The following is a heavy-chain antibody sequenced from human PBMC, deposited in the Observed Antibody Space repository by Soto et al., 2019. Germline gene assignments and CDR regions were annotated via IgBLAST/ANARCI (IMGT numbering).Heavy chain of an antibody. CDR1: AYSFTTYS. Sequence: ESQTISGARSAYSFTTYSIAWVRQMPGKGPEWMGIIYPGDSDTRYSPSFQGQVTISADKSINTAYLQWSSLKASDTAMYYCARQEYYSDSGNYYNDGMDVWGQGTTVTVSS. CDR3: ARQEYYSDSGNYYNDGMDV. V-gene: IGHV5-51*01. J-gene: IGHJ6*02. CDR2: IYPGDSDT. D-gene: IGHD3-10*01.